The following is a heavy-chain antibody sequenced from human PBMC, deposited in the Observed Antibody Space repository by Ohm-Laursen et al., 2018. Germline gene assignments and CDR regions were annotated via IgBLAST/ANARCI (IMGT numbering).Heavy chain of an antibody. Sequence: SLRLSCAASGFTFSDHGMNWVRQAPGKGLEWLSYINAYKNDLFYADSVKGRFTISRDNAKNSLYLQMNSLRAEDTAVYYCARDTYDIVVVPTHFDYWGQGTLVTVSS. CDR3: ARDTYDIVVVPTHFDY. J-gene: IGHJ4*02. CDR1: GFTFSDHG. CDR2: INAYKNDL. V-gene: IGHV3-48*01. D-gene: IGHD2-2*01.